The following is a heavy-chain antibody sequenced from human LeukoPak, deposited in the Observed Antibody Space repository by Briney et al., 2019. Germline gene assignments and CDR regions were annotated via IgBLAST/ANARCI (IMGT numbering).Heavy chain of an antibody. J-gene: IGHJ4*02. D-gene: IGHD2-21*01. CDR2: MNPNNAKT. V-gene: IGHV1-8*01. CDR3: ARLWPSNTGNDY. CDR1: GYTFPSYD. Sequence: ASVKVSCKASGYTFPSYDINWVRQATGQGLEWMGWMNPNNAKTVYAQKFQGRVTMTRNTSISTAYMELSGLRSEDTAVYYCARLWPSNTGNDYWGQGTLVTVSS.